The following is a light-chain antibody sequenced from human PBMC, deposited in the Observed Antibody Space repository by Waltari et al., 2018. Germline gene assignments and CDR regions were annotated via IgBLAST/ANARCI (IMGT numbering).Light chain of an antibody. CDR3: KSFTSTYSYV. CDR2: DVT. Sequence: SALTQPASVSGSLGQSITISCPGASSDVGRFDHVSWYQQHPGKAPKVILFDVTYRPLVVSTRFSGSKSGNTASLTISGLQAEDEADYFCKSFTSTYSYVFGSGTTVTVL. J-gene: IGLJ1*01. V-gene: IGLV2-14*03. CDR1: SSDVGRFDH.